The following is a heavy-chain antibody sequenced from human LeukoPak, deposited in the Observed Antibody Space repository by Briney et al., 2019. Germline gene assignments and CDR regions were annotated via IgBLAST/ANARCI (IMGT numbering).Heavy chain of an antibody. D-gene: IGHD3-16*02. CDR1: GGTFSSYG. J-gene: IGHJ4*02. CDR3: ARTFYDYVGGSYRASNFDY. V-gene: IGHV1-69*06. Sequence: SVKVSCKASGGTFSSYGISWMRQAPGQGLEWMGGIIPVFGTANYAQMFQGRLTITADKSTSTAYMELSSLRSEDTAVFYCARTFYDYVGGSYRASNFDYWGRGTLVTVSS. CDR2: IIPVFGTA.